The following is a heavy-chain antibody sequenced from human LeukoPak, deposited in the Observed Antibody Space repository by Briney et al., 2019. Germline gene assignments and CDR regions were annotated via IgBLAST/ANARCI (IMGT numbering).Heavy chain of an antibody. CDR3: TRVRLQRNWYFDL. V-gene: IGHV3-72*01. Sequence: PGGSLRLSCAASGFTFSDHYMDWVRQAPGKGLEWVGRIKNKANSYTTEYAASVKGRFTISRDDSKNSLYLQMNSLKTADTAVYYCTRVRLQRNWYFDLWGRGTLVTVSS. CDR1: GFTFSDHY. D-gene: IGHD2-15*01. J-gene: IGHJ2*01. CDR2: IKNKANSYTT.